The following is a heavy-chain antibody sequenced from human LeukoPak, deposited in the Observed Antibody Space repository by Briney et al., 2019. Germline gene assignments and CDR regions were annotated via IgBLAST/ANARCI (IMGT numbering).Heavy chain of an antibody. CDR1: GYTLTELS. V-gene: IGHV1-18*01. J-gene: IGHJ4*02. CDR3: ARGLQYYVY. Sequence: ASVNVSCKVSGYTLTELSMHWVRQAPGQGLEWMGWISAYNGNTNYAQKLQGGVTMTTDTSTSTAYMELRSLRSDDTAVYYCARGLQYYVYWGQGTLVTVSS. D-gene: IGHD3-16*01. CDR2: ISAYNGNT.